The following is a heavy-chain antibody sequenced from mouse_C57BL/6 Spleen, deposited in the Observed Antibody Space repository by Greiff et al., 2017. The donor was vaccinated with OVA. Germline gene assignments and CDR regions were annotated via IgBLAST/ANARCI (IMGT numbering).Heavy chain of an antibody. CDR2: INPNNGGT. CDR3: ATHYPYYAMDY. CDR1: GYTFTDYN. D-gene: IGHD1-2*01. Sequence: EVKLMESGPELVKPGASVKIPCKASGYTFTDYNMDWVKQSHGKSLEWIGDINPNNGGTIYNQKFKGKATLTVDKSSSTAYMELRSLTSADTAVYYCATHYPYYAMDYWGQGTSVTVSS. V-gene: IGHV1-18*01. J-gene: IGHJ4*01.